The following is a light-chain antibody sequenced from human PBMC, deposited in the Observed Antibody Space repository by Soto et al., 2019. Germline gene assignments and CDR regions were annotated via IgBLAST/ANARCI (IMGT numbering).Light chain of an antibody. Sequence: QSVLTQPASVSGSPGQSITISCTGTSSDVGGYNYVSWYQQQSGKAPKLMIHEVSNRPSGVSNRFSGSKSGNTASLTISGLQAEDEADYYCSSYTSSRAYVLGIGTKV. CDR3: SSYTSSRAYV. V-gene: IGLV2-14*01. CDR1: SSDVGGYNY. CDR2: EVS. J-gene: IGLJ1*01.